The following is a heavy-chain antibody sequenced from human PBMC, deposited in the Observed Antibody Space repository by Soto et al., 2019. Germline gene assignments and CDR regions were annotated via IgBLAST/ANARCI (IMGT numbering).Heavy chain of an antibody. Sequence: QFQLVQSGAEVKKPGASVKVYCKASGYTFTSYAMHWVRQAPGQRREWMGWINAGNGNTKYSQKFQGRVTITRDTSASTAYMEMSSLRSEDTAVYYCARAVDCTNGVCFRHTEYYFDYWGQGTLVTVSS. V-gene: IGHV1-3*01. CDR1: GYTFTSYA. D-gene: IGHD2-8*01. CDR2: INAGNGNT. CDR3: ARAVDCTNGVCFRHTEYYFDY. J-gene: IGHJ4*02.